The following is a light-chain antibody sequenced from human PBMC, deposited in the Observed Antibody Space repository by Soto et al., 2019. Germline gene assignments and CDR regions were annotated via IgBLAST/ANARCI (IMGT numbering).Light chain of an antibody. J-gene: IGKJ4*01. CDR3: QQANSFTLT. CDR1: QGIYKW. Sequence: DIQLTQSPSSLSASVGDRVTITCRVSQGIYKWLAWYQQKPGNAHKLLISAASSLQSGVPSRFSGSGSGTDFTLTISSLQPEDFATYYCQQANSFTLTFGGGTKVHIX. CDR2: AAS. V-gene: IGKV1-12*01.